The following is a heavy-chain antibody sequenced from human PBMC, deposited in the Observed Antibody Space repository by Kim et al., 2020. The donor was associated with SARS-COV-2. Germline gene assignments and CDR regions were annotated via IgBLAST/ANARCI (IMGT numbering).Heavy chain of an antibody. D-gene: IGHD3-3*01. CDR2: IYYGGST. Sequence: SETLSLTCTVSGGSISSSSYYWGWIRQPPGKGLEWIGSIYYGGSTYYNPSLKSRVTISVDTSKNQFSLKLSSVTAADTAVYYCARLHTETIFGVVRQYN. V-gene: IGHV4-39*01. J-gene: IGHJ5*01. CDR3: ARLHTETIFGVVRQYN. CDR1: GGSISSSSYY.